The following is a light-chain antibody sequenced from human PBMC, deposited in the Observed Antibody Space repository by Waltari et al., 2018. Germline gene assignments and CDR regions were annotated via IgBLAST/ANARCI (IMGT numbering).Light chain of an antibody. CDR1: TGAVTATYY. Sequence: QTVVTQEPSLTVSPGGTVTLTCASSTGAVTATYYANWFQQKPGQSPTSLIYSTSEKHSWAPARFSGSLLGGKATLTLSGVRPEDEADYYCLLYYRGSWVFGGGTKLTGL. CDR3: LLYYRGSWV. V-gene: IGLV7-43*01. CDR2: STS. J-gene: IGLJ3*02.